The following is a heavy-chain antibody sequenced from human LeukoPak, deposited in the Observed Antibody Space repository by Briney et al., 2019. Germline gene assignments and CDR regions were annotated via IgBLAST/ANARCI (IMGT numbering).Heavy chain of an antibody. D-gene: IGHD3-22*01. CDR1: GGSFSSGGYY. Sequence: SETLSLTCTVSGGSFSSGGYYWSWIRQHPGKGLEWIGYIYYSGSTYYNPSLKSRVTISVDTSKNQFSLKLSSVTAADTAVYYCARDRGRSYDTLDAFDIWGQGTMVTVSS. CDR2: IYYSGST. CDR3: ARDRGRSYDTLDAFDI. V-gene: IGHV4-31*03. J-gene: IGHJ3*02.